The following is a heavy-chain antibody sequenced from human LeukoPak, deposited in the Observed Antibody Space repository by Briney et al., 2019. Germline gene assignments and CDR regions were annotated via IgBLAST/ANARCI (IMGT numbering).Heavy chain of an antibody. Sequence: PGGSLRLSCAASGFTFSSYSMNRVRQAPGKGLEWVSSISSSSSYIYYADSVKGRFTISRDNAKNSLYLQMNSLRAEDTAVYYCARVISRTTVVTPDAFDIWGQGTMVTVSS. D-gene: IGHD4-23*01. CDR1: GFTFSSYS. J-gene: IGHJ3*02. CDR2: ISSSSSYI. V-gene: IGHV3-21*01. CDR3: ARVISRTTVVTPDAFDI.